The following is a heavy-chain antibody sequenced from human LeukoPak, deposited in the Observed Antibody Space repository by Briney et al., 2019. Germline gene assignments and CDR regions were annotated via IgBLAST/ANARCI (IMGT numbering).Heavy chain of an antibody. J-gene: IGHJ4*02. V-gene: IGHV4-61*02. CDR1: GGSISSGSYY. D-gene: IGHD3-10*01. CDR3: AETYGSGSYYIY. CDR2: IYTSGST. Sequence: SQTLSLTCTVSGGSISSGSYYWSWIRQPAGKGLEWIGRIYTSGSTNYNPSLKSRVTISVDTSKNQFSLKLSSVTAADTAVYYCAETYGSGSYYIYWGREPWSPSPQ.